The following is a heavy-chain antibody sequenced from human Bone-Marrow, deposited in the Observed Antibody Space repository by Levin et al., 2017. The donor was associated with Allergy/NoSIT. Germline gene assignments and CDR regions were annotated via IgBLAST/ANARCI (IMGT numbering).Heavy chain of an antibody. Sequence: ASVKVSCKASGYTFTSYGISWVRQAPGQGLEWMGWISAYNGNTNYAQKLQGRVTMTTDTSTSTAYMELRSLRSDDTAVYYCARDRSVYCSSTSCYGSFDYWGQGTLVTVSS. CDR2: ISAYNGNT. CDR3: ARDRSVYCSSTSCYGSFDY. J-gene: IGHJ4*02. V-gene: IGHV1-18*01. CDR1: GYTFTSYG. D-gene: IGHD2-2*01.